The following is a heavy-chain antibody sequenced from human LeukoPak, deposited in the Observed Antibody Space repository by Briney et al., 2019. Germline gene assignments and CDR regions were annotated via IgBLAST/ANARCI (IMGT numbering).Heavy chain of an antibody. CDR3: AREGSTGSFDY. D-gene: IGHD1-1*01. CDR1: GASISSYY. Sequence: SETLSLTCTVSGASISSYYWSWIRQPPGKGLEWIGYIYYSGSTNYNPSLKSRLTISVDTSKNQFSLNLYSVTAADTAVYYCAREGSTGSFDYWGQGTLVTVSS. V-gene: IGHV4-59*01. J-gene: IGHJ4*02. CDR2: IYYSGST.